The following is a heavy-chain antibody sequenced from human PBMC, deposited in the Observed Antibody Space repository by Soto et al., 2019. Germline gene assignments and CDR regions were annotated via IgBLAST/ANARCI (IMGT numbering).Heavy chain of an antibody. CDR2: ISYDGSNK. Sequence: QVQLVESGGGVVQPGRSLRLSCAASGFTFSTYGMHWVRQAPGKGLEWVAGISYDGSNKHYADSVKGRLTISRDNSKNTLYVQMSSLRDEDTAVYYCAKDTYYYDSTGYYVFDDWGQGTLVTVSS. CDR1: GFTFSTYG. D-gene: IGHD3-22*01. V-gene: IGHV3-30*18. CDR3: AKDTYYYDSTGYYVFDD. J-gene: IGHJ4*02.